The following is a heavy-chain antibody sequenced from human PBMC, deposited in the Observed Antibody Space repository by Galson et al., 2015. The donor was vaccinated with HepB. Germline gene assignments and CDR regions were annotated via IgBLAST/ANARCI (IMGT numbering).Heavy chain of an antibody. V-gene: IGHV7-4-1*02. CDR2: INTNTGNP. CDR1: GYIFTNYA. J-gene: IGHJ4*02. D-gene: IGHD2-15*01. Sequence: SVKVSCKASGYIFTNYAMNWVRQAPGQGLEWMGWINTNTGNPTYAQGFTGRFVFSLDTSVSTAYLQISSLKAEDTAVYYCAIAGECSGGSCYEGFWGQGTLITVSS. CDR3: AIAGECSGGSCYEGF.